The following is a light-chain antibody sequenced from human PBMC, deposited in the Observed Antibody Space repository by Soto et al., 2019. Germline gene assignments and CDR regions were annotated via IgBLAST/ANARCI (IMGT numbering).Light chain of an antibody. CDR1: QNIGKF. J-gene: IGKJ2*01. CDR2: LAS. V-gene: IGKV1-39*01. CDR3: QQGYGTPYT. Sequence: DIQMTQSPSSLSASIGDIVTISCRASQNIGKFLHWYQVKPGKAPELLIYLASSLESGVPSRFSGSGSGTDFTLTISNLRPEDFATYYCQQGYGTPYTFGQGTNLEVK.